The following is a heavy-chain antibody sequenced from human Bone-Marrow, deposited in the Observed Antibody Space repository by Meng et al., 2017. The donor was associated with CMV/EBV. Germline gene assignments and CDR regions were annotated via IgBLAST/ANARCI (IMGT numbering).Heavy chain of an antibody. Sequence: TFSSYAISWVRQAPGQGLEWMGGIIPIFGTANYAQKFQGRVTITTDESTSTAYMELSSLRSEDTAVYYCATYCSSTSCYSLRGFDYWGQGTLVTVSS. J-gene: IGHJ4*02. CDR2: IIPIFGTA. CDR3: ATYCSSTSCYSLRGFDY. D-gene: IGHD2-2*02. CDR1: TFSSYA. V-gene: IGHV1-69*05.